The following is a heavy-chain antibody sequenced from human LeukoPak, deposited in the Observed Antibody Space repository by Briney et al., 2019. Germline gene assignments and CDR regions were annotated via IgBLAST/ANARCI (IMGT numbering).Heavy chain of an antibody. CDR3: ARDSSSWNNWFDP. D-gene: IGHD6-13*01. Sequence: ASVKVSCKASEYTFTIYYMHWVRLAPGQGLDWMGWINPNSGGTNYAQKFQGRVTMTRDTPISTAYMELSRLTSDDTAVYYCARDSSSWNNWFDPWGQGTLVTVSS. J-gene: IGHJ5*02. CDR1: EYTFTIYY. CDR2: INPNSGGT. V-gene: IGHV1-2*02.